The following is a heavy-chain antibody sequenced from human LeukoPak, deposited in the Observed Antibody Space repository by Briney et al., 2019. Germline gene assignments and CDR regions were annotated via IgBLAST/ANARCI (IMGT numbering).Heavy chain of an antibody. J-gene: IGHJ4*02. V-gene: IGHV1-2*02. CDR1: GYTFTGNY. CDR2: INPKSGDT. Sequence: ASVKVPCKPSGYTFTGNYLHWVRQAPGQGLEWMGWINPKSGDTDYAQKFQGRVTLTRDTSISTAYMELSILTSDDTAVYYCTRDWSRGYDYWGQGTLVTVSA. D-gene: IGHD6-25*01. CDR3: TRDWSRGYDY.